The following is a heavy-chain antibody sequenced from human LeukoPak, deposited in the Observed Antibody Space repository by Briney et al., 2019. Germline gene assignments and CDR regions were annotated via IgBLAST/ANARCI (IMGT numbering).Heavy chain of an antibody. CDR2: INPNSGGT. CDR1: GYTFTGYY. J-gene: IGHJ4*02. V-gene: IGHV1-2*02. CDR3: ARATGYSSGWYNY. D-gene: IGHD6-19*01. Sequence: ASVKVSCKASGYTFTGYYMHWVRQAPGQGLEWMGWINPNSGGTNYAQKFQGRVTMTRDTSISTAYMELSGLRSDDTAVYYCARATGYSSGWYNYWGQGTLVTVSS.